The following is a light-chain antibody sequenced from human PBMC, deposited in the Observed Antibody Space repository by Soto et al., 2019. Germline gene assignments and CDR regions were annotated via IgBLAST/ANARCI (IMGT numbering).Light chain of an antibody. CDR2: SND. V-gene: IGLV1-44*01. Sequence: QSVLTQPPSASGTPGQRVTISCSGSGSNIGSHTVSWYQQLPGTAPNLLIYSNDQRPSGVPDRFSGSKSGTSASLAISGLQSEDEADYYCAAWDDSLSGRVFGGGTKLTVL. J-gene: IGLJ3*02. CDR3: AAWDDSLSGRV. CDR1: GSNIGSHT.